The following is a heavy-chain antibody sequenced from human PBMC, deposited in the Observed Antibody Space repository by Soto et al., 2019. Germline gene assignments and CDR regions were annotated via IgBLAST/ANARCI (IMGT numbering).Heavy chain of an antibody. V-gene: IGHV4-4*02. D-gene: IGHD2-2*01. CDR1: GGSISSGYW. CDR3: VRNADFCFDF. J-gene: IGHJ4*02. CDR2: ISRGGNP. Sequence: PSETLSLTCAVSGGSISSGYWWGWVRPPPGKGLEWIGEISRGGNPNYNPSLKSRVTISVDTSNNEFSLRLNSVTAADTAVYYCVRNADFCFDFWGQGTLVTVSS.